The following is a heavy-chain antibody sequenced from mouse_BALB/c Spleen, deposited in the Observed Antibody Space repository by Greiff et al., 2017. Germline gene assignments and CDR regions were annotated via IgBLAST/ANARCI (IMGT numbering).Heavy chain of an antibody. J-gene: IGHJ3*01. V-gene: IGHV3-8*02. CDR3: ASPHYYGSSYPFAY. CDR1: GDSITSGY. CDR2: ISYSGST. Sequence: EVMLVESGPSLVKPSQTLSLTCSVTGDSITSGYWNWIRKFPGNKLEYMGYISYSGSTYYNPSLKSRISITRDTSKNQYYLQLNSVTTEDTATYYCASPHYYGSSYPFAYWGQGTLVTVSA. D-gene: IGHD1-1*01.